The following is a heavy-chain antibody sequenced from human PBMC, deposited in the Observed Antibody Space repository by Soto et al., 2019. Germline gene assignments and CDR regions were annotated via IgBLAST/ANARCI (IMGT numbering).Heavy chain of an antibody. V-gene: IGHV1-18*01. CDR3: ARSYCADDVSCNWFDP. CDR1: GGTFSSYT. D-gene: IGHD2-8*02. J-gene: IGHJ5*02. Sequence: ASVKVSCKSSGGTFSSYTISWVRQAPGQGLEWMGWISPYNGNTNYAQKLQGRVTMTTDTSTITAYMELRSLRSDDTAVYYCARSYCADDVSCNWFDPWGQGTLVTVSS. CDR2: ISPYNGNT.